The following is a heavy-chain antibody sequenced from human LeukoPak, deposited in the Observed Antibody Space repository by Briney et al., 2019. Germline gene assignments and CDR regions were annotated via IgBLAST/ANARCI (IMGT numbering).Heavy chain of an antibody. J-gene: IGHJ5*02. CDR2: INPSGGST. CDR3: ARDICSSTSCYNANWFDP. CDR1: GYTFTSYH. D-gene: IGHD2-2*02. Sequence: ASVKVSCKASGYTFTSYHMHWVRQAPGQGLEWMGIINPSGGSTSYAQKFQGRVTMTRDTSTSTVYMELSSLRSEDTAVYYCARDICSSTSCYNANWFDPWGQGTLVTVSS. V-gene: IGHV1-46*01.